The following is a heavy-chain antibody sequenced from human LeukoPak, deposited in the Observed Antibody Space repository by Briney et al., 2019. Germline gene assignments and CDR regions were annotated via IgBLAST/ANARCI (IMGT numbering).Heavy chain of an antibody. CDR3: ARVIRFNGVGELWFDY. D-gene: IGHD3-10*01. V-gene: IGHV4-34*01. J-gene: IGHJ4*02. CDR1: GGSFSGYY. CDR2: INHDGNT. Sequence: SETLSLTCAVYGGSFSGYYWSWLRQSPGKGLEWIGEINHDGNTNYNSSLTSRVTLSVDTSKSQFSLKLSSVTAADTAIYYCARVIRFNGVGELWFDYWGRGTLLTVSS.